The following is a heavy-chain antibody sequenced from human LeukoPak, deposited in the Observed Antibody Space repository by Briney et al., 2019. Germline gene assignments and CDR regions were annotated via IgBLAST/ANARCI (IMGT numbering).Heavy chain of an antibody. Sequence: GASVKVSCKASGYTFTDYYMHWVRQAPGQGLEWMGWINPDSGGTKYAQKFQGRVTLTRDTSISTAYMELTRLKSDDTAVYYCARHYSSWYLYYFDYWGQGTLVTVSS. CDR3: ARHYSSWYLYYFDY. CDR1: GYTFTDYY. J-gene: IGHJ4*02. V-gene: IGHV1-2*02. D-gene: IGHD6-13*01. CDR2: INPDSGGT.